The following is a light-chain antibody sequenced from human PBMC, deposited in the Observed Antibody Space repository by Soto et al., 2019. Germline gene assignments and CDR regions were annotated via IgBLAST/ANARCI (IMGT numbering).Light chain of an antibody. V-gene: IGKV3-15*01. Sequence: EIMMTQSPAPLSVSPWESATLSCRASQIVRNNLAWYQHKPGQAPRLLIYYASTRATGIPARFSGSGSGTEFTLTISSLQSEDFALYYCQQYNDWPPITFGQGTRLEIK. CDR2: YAS. CDR1: QIVRNN. CDR3: QQYNDWPPIT. J-gene: IGKJ5*01.